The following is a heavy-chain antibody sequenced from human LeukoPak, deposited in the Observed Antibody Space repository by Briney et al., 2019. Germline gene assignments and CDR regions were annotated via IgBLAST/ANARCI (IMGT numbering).Heavy chain of an antibody. CDR1: GGTFSSYA. J-gene: IGHJ6*03. CDR2: IIPIFGTA. Sequence: SVKVSCKASGGTFSSYAISWVRQAPGQGLEWMGGIIPIFGTANYAQKFQGRVTITADESTSTAYMELSSLRSEDTAVYYCATPLTIFGVVPGRGYYYYMDVWGKGTTVTVSS. V-gene: IGHV1-69*13. CDR3: ATPLTIFGVVPGRGYYYYMDV. D-gene: IGHD3-3*01.